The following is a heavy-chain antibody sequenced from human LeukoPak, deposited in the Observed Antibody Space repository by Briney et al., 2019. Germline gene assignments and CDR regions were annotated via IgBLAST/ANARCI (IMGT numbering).Heavy chain of an antibody. CDR2: ISSSDTTI. CDR1: GFTFSNAW. V-gene: IGHV3-48*04. Sequence: GGSLRLSCAASGFTFSNAWMNWVRQAPGKGLEWISFISSSDTTIYYADSVKGRFTISRDNAKNSLYLQMNSLRAEDTAVYYCARGLGGTGDHWGQGTLVTVSS. CDR3: ARGLGGTGDH. D-gene: IGHD3-10*01. J-gene: IGHJ4*02.